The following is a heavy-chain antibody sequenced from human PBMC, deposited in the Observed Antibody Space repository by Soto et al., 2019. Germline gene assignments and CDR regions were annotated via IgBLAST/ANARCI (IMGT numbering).Heavy chain of an antibody. CDR3: GSIASPSYFDY. CDR1: GGCLHSGSRP. Sequence: DALCHPGPVCGGCLHSGSRPWRCMPQPPGKGLEWRGYIYYSWITNYNPSVSSRVTISVARSKQQFSLQLSSVTAAGTAVYYCGSIASPSYFDYWGQGTLVTVYS. D-gene: IGHD6-13*01. J-gene: IGHJ4*02. V-gene: IGHV4-61*01. CDR2: IYYSWIT.